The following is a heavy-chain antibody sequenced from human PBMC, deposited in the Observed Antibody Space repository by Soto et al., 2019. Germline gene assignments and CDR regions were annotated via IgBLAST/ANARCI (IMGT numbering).Heavy chain of an antibody. CDR3: ARHTPAISISDH. V-gene: IGHV4-39*01. D-gene: IGHD2-15*01. CDR1: GGSISSSSYY. Sequence: QLQLQESGPGLVKPSETLSLTCTVSGGSISSSSYYWGWIRQPPGKGLEWIGSIYYSGSTYYNPSLQRRVTISGDTSKNQFSLKLSSVPAADTAVYYCARHTPAISISDHWGQGTPVTVSS. J-gene: IGHJ4*02. CDR2: IYYSGST.